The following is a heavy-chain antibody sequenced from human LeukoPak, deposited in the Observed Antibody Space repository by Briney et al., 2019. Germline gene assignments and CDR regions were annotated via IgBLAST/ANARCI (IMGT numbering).Heavy chain of an antibody. J-gene: IGHJ4*02. CDR3: TTYSSGWYGESTRFDY. V-gene: IGHV3-15*01. CDR1: GLTISNNW. D-gene: IGHD6-19*01. CDR2: IKSKTDGGTT. Sequence: PGGSLRLSCADSGLTISNNWMSWVRQAPGKGLEWVGRIKSKTDGGTTDYAAPVKGRLTISRDDSKNTLYLQMNSLKTEDTAVYYCTTYSSGWYGESTRFDYWGQGTLVTVSS.